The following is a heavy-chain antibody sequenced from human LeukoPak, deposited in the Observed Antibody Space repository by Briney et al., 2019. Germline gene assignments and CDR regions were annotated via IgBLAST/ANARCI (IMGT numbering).Heavy chain of an antibody. CDR1: GGSISSYY. D-gene: IGHD2-8*01. CDR2: IYYSGST. J-gene: IGHJ6*03. CDR3: AGSNAYYCYYMDV. Sequence: SETLSLTCTVSGGSISSYYWSWIRQPPGKGLEWIGYIYYSGSTNYNPSLKSRVTISVDTSKNQFSLKLSSVTAADTAVYYCAGSNAYYCYYMDVWGKGTTVTISS. V-gene: IGHV4-59*01.